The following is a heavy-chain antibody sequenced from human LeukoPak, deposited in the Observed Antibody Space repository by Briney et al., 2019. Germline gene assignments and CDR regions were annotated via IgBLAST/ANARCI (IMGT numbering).Heavy chain of an antibody. Sequence: PGGSLRLSCAASGFTFSSYAMSWVRQAPGKELEWVSGIGDSGRATYYADSVRGRFTISRDNSNNTLYLQMNSLRAEDTAVYYCAKGRVTYYYYYMDVWGRGTTVTVS. V-gene: IGHV3-23*01. CDR2: IGDSGRAT. CDR1: GFTFSSYA. J-gene: IGHJ6*03. CDR3: AKGRVTYYYYYMDV.